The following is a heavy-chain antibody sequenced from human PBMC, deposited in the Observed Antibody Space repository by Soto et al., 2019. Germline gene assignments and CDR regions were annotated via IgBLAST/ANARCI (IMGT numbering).Heavy chain of an antibody. CDR3: AHRPIVGAAI. J-gene: IGHJ4*02. Sequence: QVQLQESGPRLVKPSGTLSLTCGVFGGSISNSNWWTWVRQPPGKGLEWIGEIYHSGSTNYNSCLMSRVTISLDKVNDQFSLKLTSVTAADTAVYYCAHRPIVGAAIWGRGPLVTVSS. CDR2: IYHSGST. D-gene: IGHD1-26*01. CDR1: GGSISNSNW. V-gene: IGHV4-4*02.